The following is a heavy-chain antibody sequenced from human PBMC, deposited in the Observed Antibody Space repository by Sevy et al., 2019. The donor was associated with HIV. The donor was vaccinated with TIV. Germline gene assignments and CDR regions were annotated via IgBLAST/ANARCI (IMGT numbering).Heavy chain of an antibody. CDR1: GFTVSSYY. CDR2: IYSGEYT. Sequence: GGSLRLSCAASGFTVSSYYMSWVRQAPGKGLEWVSVIYSGEYTYYADYVKGRFTNSSDISKNTLNLQMNSLRADDTAIYYGATTATPLYVYALDVWGQGTTVTVSS. CDR3: ATTATPLYVYALDV. J-gene: IGHJ6*02. V-gene: IGHV3-53*01. D-gene: IGHD4-17*01.